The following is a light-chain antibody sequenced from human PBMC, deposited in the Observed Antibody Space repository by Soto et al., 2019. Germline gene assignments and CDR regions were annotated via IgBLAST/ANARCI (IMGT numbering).Light chain of an antibody. V-gene: IGLV2-14*03. CDR2: DVT. J-gene: IGLJ2*01. CDR1: SSDVGRYNY. CDR3: SSYTSTSTRGI. Sequence: QSVLTQPASMSGSPGQSITISCTGTSSDVGRYNYVSWYQQHPGKAPKLIIYDVTNRPSGLSNRFSGSKSGNTASLTISGLQAEDEADYYCSSYTSTSTRGIFGGGTKLTVL.